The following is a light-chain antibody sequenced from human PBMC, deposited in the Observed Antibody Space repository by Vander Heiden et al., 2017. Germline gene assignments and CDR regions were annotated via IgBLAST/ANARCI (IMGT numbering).Light chain of an antibody. CDR2: GAS. Sequence: DIQLTQSPYLLSASVGDRVSITCRASQGSSPYLAGYQQKPGKAPNLLIYGASTLQSGVPSRFSGSGSGTEFTLTISSLQPEDFASYYCQQLNTYPHTFGPGTKLEIK. J-gene: IGKJ2*01. V-gene: IGKV1-9*01. CDR1: QGSSPY. CDR3: QQLNTYPHT.